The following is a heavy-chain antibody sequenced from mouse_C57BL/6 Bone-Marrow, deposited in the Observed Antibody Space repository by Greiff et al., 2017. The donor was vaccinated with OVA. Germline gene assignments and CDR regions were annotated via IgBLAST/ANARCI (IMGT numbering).Heavy chain of an antibody. V-gene: IGHV1-81*01. J-gene: IGHJ1*03. CDR3: ARGLRYWYFDV. Sequence: QVQLQQSGAELARPGASVKLSCKASGYTFTSYGISWVKQRTGQGLEWIGEIYPRSGNTYYNEKFKGKATLTADKSSSTAYMELRSLTSEDSAVYFCARGLRYWYFDVWGTGTTVTVSS. D-gene: IGHD1-1*01. CDR2: IYPRSGNT. CDR1: GYTFTSYG.